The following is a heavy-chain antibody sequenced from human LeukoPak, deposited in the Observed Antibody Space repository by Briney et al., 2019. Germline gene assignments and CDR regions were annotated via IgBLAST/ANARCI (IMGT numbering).Heavy chain of an antibody. CDR3: ARRGGVRSWYWFDP. Sequence: GASVKVSCKASGYTFTSYGISWVRQAPGQGLAWMGWISAYNGNTNYAQKLQGRVTMTTDTSTSTAYVELRSLRSDDTAVYYCARRGGVRSWYWFDPWGQGTLVTVSS. CDR1: GYTFTSYG. CDR2: ISAYNGNT. V-gene: IGHV1-18*01. J-gene: IGHJ5*02. D-gene: IGHD6-13*01.